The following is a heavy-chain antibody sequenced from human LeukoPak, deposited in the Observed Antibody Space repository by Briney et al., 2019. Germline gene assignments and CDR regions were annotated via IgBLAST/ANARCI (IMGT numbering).Heavy chain of an antibody. CDR2: IWYDGSNK. CDR3: AKAGSSSEFDP. CDR1: GFTFSSYG. D-gene: IGHD6-13*01. V-gene: IGHV3-33*06. J-gene: IGHJ5*02. Sequence: PGRSLRLSCAASGFTFSSYGMHWVRQAPGKGLEWVAVIWYDGSNKYYADSVKGRFTISRDNSKNTLYLQMNSLRAEDTAVYYCAKAGSSSEFDPWGQGTLVTVSS.